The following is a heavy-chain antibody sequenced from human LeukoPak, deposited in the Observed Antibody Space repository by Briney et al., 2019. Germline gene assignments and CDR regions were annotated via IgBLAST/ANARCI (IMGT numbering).Heavy chain of an antibody. CDR3: AKDAAGPEY. CDR2: ISASGGST. CDR1: GLTFSSYS. D-gene: IGHD6-13*01. V-gene: IGHV3-23*01. Sequence: PGGSLRLSCAASGLTFSSYSMSWVRQAPGKGLYWVSGISASGGSTYYPDPVKGRFTISRDNSKNTLYLQMNSLRTEDTAVYYCAKDAAGPEYWGQGTLVTVSS. J-gene: IGHJ4*02.